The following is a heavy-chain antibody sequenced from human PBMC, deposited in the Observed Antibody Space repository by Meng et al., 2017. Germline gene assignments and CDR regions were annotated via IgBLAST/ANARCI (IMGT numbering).Heavy chain of an antibody. J-gene: IGHJ6*02. CDR3: ARDRREGSWYSYYYYGMDV. Sequence: ASVKVSCKASGYTFTSYYMHWVRQAPGQGLEWMGIINPSGGSTSYAQKFQGRVTMTRDTSTSTVYMELSNLRSEDTAVYYCARDRREGSWYSYYYYGMDVWGQGTTVTVSS. V-gene: IGHV1-46*01. CDR2: INPSGGST. D-gene: IGHD6-13*01. CDR1: GYTFTSYY.